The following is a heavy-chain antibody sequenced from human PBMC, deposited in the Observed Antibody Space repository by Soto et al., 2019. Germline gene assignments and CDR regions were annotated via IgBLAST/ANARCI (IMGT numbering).Heavy chain of an antibody. V-gene: IGHV1-18*04. J-gene: IGHJ3*02. CDR3: ARDRVAGIWGDAFDS. D-gene: IGHD3-16*01. Sequence: QVQLVQSGTEVKKPGASVKVSCKTSGYTFTNHGINWVRQAPGQGLEWMGWINPYNANTNYAQKLQGRVTMTTDTSTTTAYMDLRSLTSDGTAVYYWARDRVAGIWGDAFDSWGQGTVVTVSS. CDR2: INPYNANT. CDR1: GYTFTNHG.